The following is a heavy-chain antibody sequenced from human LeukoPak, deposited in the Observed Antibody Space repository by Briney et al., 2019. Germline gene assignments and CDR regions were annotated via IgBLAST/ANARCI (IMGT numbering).Heavy chain of an antibody. CDR1: GGSISSYY. CDR3: VREAVAGGSGSNYYYYGADV. CDR2: IYYSGST. Sequence: SETLSLTCTVSGGSISSYYWSWIRQPPGKGLEWSGYIYYSGSTNYNPSLKSRVTISVDTSKNQFSLKLPSVTAADTAVYYCVREAVAGGSGSNYYYYGADVWGQGTTVTVSS. J-gene: IGHJ6*02. D-gene: IGHD3-10*01. V-gene: IGHV4-59*01.